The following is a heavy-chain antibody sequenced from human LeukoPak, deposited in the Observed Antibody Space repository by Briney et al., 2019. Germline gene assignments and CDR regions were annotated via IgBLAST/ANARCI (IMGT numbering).Heavy chain of an antibody. CDR1: GYSFTSFW. CDR2: IYPADSDI. V-gene: IGHV5-51*01. J-gene: IGHJ6*03. CDR3: ARPYGNSHPGWMDV. D-gene: IGHD6-19*01. Sequence: GESLKISCKGSGYSFTSFWIAWVRQTPGKGLEWMGIIYPADSDIRYSPSFQGQVTISADKSITTAYLQWSTLKASDTAIYYCARPYGNSHPGWMDVWGRGTTVTVSS.